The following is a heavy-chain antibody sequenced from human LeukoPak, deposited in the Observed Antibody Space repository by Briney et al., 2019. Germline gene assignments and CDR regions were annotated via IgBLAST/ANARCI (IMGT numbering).Heavy chain of an antibody. J-gene: IGHJ3*02. CDR2: FGSDDSDK. CDR1: GYTFSSFG. V-gene: IGHV1-24*01. CDR3: ATVSHNCGGDCFDAFDI. D-gene: IGHD2-21*02. Sequence: GASVKLSCEVSGYTFSSFGMHWVRQAPGKGLEWVGGFGSDDSDKIYADSFQGRVTMTGDTSTNTAYMELSSLRAEETAVYYCATVSHNCGGDCFDAFDIWGQGTMVTVSS.